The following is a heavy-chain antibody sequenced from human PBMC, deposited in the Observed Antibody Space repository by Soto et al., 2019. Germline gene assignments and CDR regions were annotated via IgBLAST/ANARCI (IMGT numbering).Heavy chain of an antibody. CDR2: INPNSGGT. CDR3: ARDLADRGHWYFDL. D-gene: IGHD3-10*01. J-gene: IGHJ2*01. CDR1: GYTFTGYY. Sequence: QVQLVQSGAEVKKPGASVKVSCKASGYTFTGYYMHWVRQAPGQGLEWMGWINPNSGGTNYAQKVQGRVTMTRDTSISTAYMELGRLRSDDTAVYYCARDLADRGHWYFDLWGRGTLVTVSS. V-gene: IGHV1-2*02.